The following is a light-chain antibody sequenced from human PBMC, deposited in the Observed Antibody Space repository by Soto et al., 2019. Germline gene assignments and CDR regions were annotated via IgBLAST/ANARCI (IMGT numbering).Light chain of an antibody. V-gene: IGKV1-39*01. CDR1: QSISKY. CDR2: STS. Sequence: IQMTQSPSSLSASLVDRVTLTCRATQSISKYLNWYQQKPGKAPNLLIYSTSTLQSGVPSRFSGSGSGTDFTLTINSLQPEDFATYYCQQAYDIPRTFGQGTKVDIK. CDR3: QQAYDIPRT. J-gene: IGKJ1*01.